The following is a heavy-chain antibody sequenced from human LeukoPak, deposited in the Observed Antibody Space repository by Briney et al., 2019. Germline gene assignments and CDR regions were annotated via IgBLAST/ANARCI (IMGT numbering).Heavy chain of an antibody. CDR3: ARDPPGGYYDFWSGYYYFDY. CDR1: GYTFTSYG. CDR2: ISAYNGNT. D-gene: IGHD3-3*01. Sequence: ASVKVSCKASGYTFTSYGISWVRQAPGQGLEWMGWISAYNGNTNYAQKLQGRVTMTTDISTNTAYTELRSLRSDDTAVYYCARDPPGGYYDFWSGYYYFDYWGQGTLVTVSS. V-gene: IGHV1-18*01. J-gene: IGHJ4*02.